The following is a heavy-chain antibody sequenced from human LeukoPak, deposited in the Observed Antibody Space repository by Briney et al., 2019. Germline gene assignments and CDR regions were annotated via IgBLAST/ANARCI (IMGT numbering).Heavy chain of an antibody. Sequence: GGSLRLSCAASGFTFSSYGMHWVRQAPGKGLEWVAYDGSNKYYADSVKGRFTISRDNSKNTLYLQMNSLRAEDTAVYYCANQWNLRVRGGDWGQGTLVTVSS. D-gene: IGHD3-10*01. J-gene: IGHJ4*02. V-gene: IGHV3-30*02. CDR3: ANQWNLRVRGGD. CDR1: GFTFSSYG. CDR2: DGSNK.